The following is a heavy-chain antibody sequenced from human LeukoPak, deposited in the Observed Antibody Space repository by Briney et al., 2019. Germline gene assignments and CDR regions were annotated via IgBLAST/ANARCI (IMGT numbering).Heavy chain of an antibody. V-gene: IGHV4-34*01. D-gene: IGHD2-15*01. CDR2: INHSGST. CDR1: GGSFSGYY. Sequence: SETLSLTCAVYGGSFSGYYWSWIRQPPGKGLEWIGEINHSGSTNYNPSLKSRVTISVDTSKNQFSLKLSSVTAADTAVYYCARSGGTSARVNAFDIWGQGTRVTVSS. J-gene: IGHJ3*02. CDR3: ARSGGTSARVNAFDI.